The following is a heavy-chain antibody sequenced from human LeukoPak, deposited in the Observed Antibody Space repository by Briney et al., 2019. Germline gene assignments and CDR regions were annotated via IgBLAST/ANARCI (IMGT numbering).Heavy chain of an antibody. V-gene: IGHV3-30*02. CDR3: AKDVGGSSGPPFDY. Sequence: PGGSLRLSCAASGFTFSSYGMHWVRQAPGKGLEWVAFIRYDGSNKYYADSVKGRFTISRDNSKNTLYLQMNSLRAEDTAVYYCAKDVGGSSGPPFDYWGQGTLVTVSS. CDR2: IRYDGSNK. J-gene: IGHJ4*02. CDR1: GFTFSSYG. D-gene: IGHD1-26*01.